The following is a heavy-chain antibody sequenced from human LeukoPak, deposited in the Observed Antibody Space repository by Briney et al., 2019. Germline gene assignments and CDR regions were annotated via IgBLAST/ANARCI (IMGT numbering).Heavy chain of an antibody. D-gene: IGHD6-13*01. Sequence: GGSLRLSCAASGFTFSSYSMNWVRQAPGKGLEWVSSISSSSSYIYYADSVKGRFTISRDNAKNSLYLQMNSLRAEDTAVYYCARDLRAYSRLTNWFDPWGQGTLVTVSS. V-gene: IGHV3-21*01. CDR1: GFTFSSYS. CDR3: ARDLRAYSRLTNWFDP. J-gene: IGHJ5*02. CDR2: ISSSSSYI.